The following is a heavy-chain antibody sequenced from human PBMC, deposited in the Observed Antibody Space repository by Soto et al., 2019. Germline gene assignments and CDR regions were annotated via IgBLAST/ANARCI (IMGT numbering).Heavy chain of an antibody. V-gene: IGHV4-4*07. Sequence: QVVLQESGPGVVKPSDTLSLTCNVSGASLSRYYWSWIRQPPGKGLEWIGRIYATGDTDYNPSLKSRISMSVDMSKKQFSLTLRSVTAADMAIYYCVRDGTKNLRDRFEPWGRGILVTVSS. CDR3: VRDGTKNLRDRFEP. CDR2: IYATGDT. CDR1: GASLSRYY. D-gene: IGHD1-26*01. J-gene: IGHJ5*02.